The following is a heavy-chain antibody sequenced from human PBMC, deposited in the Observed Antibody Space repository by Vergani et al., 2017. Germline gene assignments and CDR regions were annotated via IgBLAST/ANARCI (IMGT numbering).Heavy chain of an antibody. V-gene: IGHV4-34*01. CDR3: ARNDYGDRGERYFDL. J-gene: IGHJ2*01. CDR1: GGSFSGYY. CDR2: IYYSGST. Sequence: QVQLQQWGAGLLKPSETLSLTCAVYGGSFSGYYWSWIRQPPGKGLEWIGYIYYSGSTNYNPSLKSRVTISVDTSKNQFSLKLSSVTAADTAVYYCARNDYGDRGERYFDLWGRGTLVTVSS. D-gene: IGHD4-17*01.